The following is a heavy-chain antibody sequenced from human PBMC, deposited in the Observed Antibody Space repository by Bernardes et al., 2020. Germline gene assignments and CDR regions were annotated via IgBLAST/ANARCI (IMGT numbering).Heavy chain of an antibody. CDR1: GFIFSSCA. D-gene: IGHD6-19*01. Sequence: GGSLRLSCAASGFIFSSCAMTWVRQAPGKGLEWVSSISGSGGIRDQADSVKGRFTISRDNSKNMLYLQMNGLRAEDTAIYYCAKASNSVWYDEALAFWGQGTLVTVSS. V-gene: IGHV3-23*01. J-gene: IGHJ4*02. CDR2: ISGSGGIR. CDR3: AKASNSVWYDEALAF.